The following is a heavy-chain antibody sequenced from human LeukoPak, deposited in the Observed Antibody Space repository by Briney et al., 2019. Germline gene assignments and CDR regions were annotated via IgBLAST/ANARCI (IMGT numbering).Heavy chain of an antibody. J-gene: IGHJ3*02. CDR3: ARAGTYDSSGFDAPDI. Sequence: GGSLRLSCAASGFTFSSYWMSWVRQAPGKGLEWVANIKQDGSEKYYVDSVKGRFTISRDNSKNTLYLQMNSLRAEDTAVYYCARAGTYDSSGFDAPDIWGQGTMVTVSS. D-gene: IGHD3-22*01. CDR2: IKQDGSEK. CDR1: GFTFSSYW. V-gene: IGHV3-7*03.